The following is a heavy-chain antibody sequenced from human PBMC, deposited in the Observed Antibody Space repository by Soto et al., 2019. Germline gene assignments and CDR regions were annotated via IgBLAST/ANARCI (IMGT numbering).Heavy chain of an antibody. D-gene: IGHD2-21*01. V-gene: IGHV3-49*04. CDR1: GFTSGVYT. J-gene: IGHJ6*02. Sequence: PGGSLRLSCTSSGFTSGVYTMAWVRQAPGKGLEWVGSIRSTAYGAPTDYAASVKDRFIISRDDSRDVAYLQMNSLRTEDTAVYYRTRVREWVIRIRFYYHGLDVWGQGTTVTVSS. CDR3: TRVREWVIRIRFYYHGLDV. CDR2: IRSTAYGAPT.